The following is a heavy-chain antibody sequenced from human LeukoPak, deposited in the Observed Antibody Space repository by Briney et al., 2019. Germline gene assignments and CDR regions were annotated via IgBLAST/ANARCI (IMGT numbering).Heavy chain of an antibody. V-gene: IGHV4-31*03. CDR3: ARGPSAADIQLWFTNWFDP. D-gene: IGHD5-18*01. CDR1: GGSISSGGYY. J-gene: IGHJ5*02. CDR2: IYCSGST. Sequence: SQTLSLTCTVSGGSISSGGYYWSWIRQHPGKGLEWIGYIYCSGSTYYNPSLKSRVTISVDTSKNQFSLKLSSVTAADTAVYYCARGPSAADIQLWFTNWFDPWGQGTLVTVSS.